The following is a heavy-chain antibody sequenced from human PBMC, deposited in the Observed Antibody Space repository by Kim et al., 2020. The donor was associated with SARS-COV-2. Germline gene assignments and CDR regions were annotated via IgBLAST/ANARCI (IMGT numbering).Heavy chain of an antibody. CDR3: ARERDTAMVGGMDV. CDR2: IHHSGSI. CDR1: GYSISSGYY. J-gene: IGHJ6*02. V-gene: IGHV4-38-2*02. D-gene: IGHD5-18*01. Sequence: SETLSLTCTVSGYSISSGYYWGWIRQPPGKGLEWIGSIHHSGSIYYNPSLKSRVTISVDTSKNQFSLKLSSVTAADTAVYYCARERDTAMVGGMDVWGQGTTVTVSS.